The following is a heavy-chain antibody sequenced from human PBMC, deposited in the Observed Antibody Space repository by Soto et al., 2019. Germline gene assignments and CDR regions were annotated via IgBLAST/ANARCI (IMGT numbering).Heavy chain of an antibody. D-gene: IGHD4-17*01. CDR2: ISGRGDST. CDR3: ARDEDGDYFDY. V-gene: IGHV3-23*01. Sequence: EVQLLESGGGLVQPGGSLRLSCAASGFTFKTYGISWVRQAPGKGLEWVSAISGRGDSTYYADSVKGRFTISRDNSKNTLYLQMNSLRAEDSAVYYCARDEDGDYFDYWGQGTLVTVSS. CDR1: GFTFKTYG. J-gene: IGHJ4*02.